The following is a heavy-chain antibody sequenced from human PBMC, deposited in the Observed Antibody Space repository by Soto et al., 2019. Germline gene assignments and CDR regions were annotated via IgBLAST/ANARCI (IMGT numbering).Heavy chain of an antibody. Sequence: ASVKVSCKASGYTFTSYGISWVRQAPGQGLEWMGWISAYNGNTNYAQKLQGRVTITTDTSTSTAYMELRSLRSDDTAVYYCARKWERRGTYYYYGMDVWGQGTTVTVSS. V-gene: IGHV1-18*01. CDR1: GYTFTSYG. CDR3: ARKWERRGTYYYYGMDV. J-gene: IGHJ6*02. CDR2: ISAYNGNT. D-gene: IGHD1-26*01.